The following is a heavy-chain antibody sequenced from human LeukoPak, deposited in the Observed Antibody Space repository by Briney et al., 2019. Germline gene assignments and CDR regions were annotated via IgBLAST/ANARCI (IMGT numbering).Heavy chain of an antibody. V-gene: IGHV1-2*06. CDR3: ARSPSGWYGDY. CDR2: INPNSGGT. CDR1: GYTFTDYY. J-gene: IGHJ4*02. D-gene: IGHD6-19*01. Sequence: ASVKVSCKASGYTFTDYYMHWVRQAPGQGLEWMGRINPNSGGTSSARKSQGRVTVTRDTSISTVYMELGRLTSDDTAVYYCARSPSGWYGDYWGQGTLVTVSS.